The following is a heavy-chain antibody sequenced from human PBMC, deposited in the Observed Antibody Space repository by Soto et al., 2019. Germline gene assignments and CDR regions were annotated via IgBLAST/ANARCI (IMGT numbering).Heavy chain of an antibody. CDR2: IYTSGST. J-gene: IGHJ5*02. Sequence: QVQLQESGPGLVKPSETLSLTCTVSGGSISSYYWSWIRQPAGKGLEWIGRIYTSGSTNYNPSLKSRVTMSVDTSKNQFTLKLSSVTAADTAVYYCARIPAVGDYGDYNNWFDPWGQGTLVTVSS. CDR1: GGSISSYY. CDR3: ARIPAVGDYGDYNNWFDP. D-gene: IGHD4-17*01. V-gene: IGHV4-4*07.